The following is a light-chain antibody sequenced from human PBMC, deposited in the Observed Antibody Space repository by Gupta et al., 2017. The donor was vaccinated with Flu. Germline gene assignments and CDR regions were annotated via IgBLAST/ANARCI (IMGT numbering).Light chain of an antibody. J-gene: IGKJ4*01. CDR3: RQDTHLLS. CDR2: KIS. CDR1: QSLVYSDGNTY. Sequence: VTLGQPASISCRSSQSLVYSDGNTYLSWLQQRPGQPPRLLIYKISNRFSGVPDRFSGSGAGTDFTLKSNRVEAEDVGVYYCRQDTHLLSFGGGTKVEIK. V-gene: IGKV2-24*01.